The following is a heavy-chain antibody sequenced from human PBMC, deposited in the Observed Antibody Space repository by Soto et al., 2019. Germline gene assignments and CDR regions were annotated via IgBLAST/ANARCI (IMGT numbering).Heavy chain of an antibody. CDR3: TTDRTNWNYAFDI. D-gene: IGHD1-7*01. CDR1: GFTFSNAW. CDR2: IKSKTDGGTT. V-gene: IGHV3-15*01. Sequence: GGSLILSCAASGFTFSNAWMSWVRQAPGKGLEWVGRIKSKTDGGTTDYAAPVKGRFTISRDDSKNTLYLQMNSLKTEDTAVYYCTTDRTNWNYAFDIWGQGTMVTVSS. J-gene: IGHJ3*02.